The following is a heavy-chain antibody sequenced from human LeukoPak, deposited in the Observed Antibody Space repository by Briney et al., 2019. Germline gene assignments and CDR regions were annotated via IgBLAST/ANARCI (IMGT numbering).Heavy chain of an antibody. V-gene: IGHV3-21*01. D-gene: IGHD1-7*01. CDR3: MRGATDTTRWFDP. J-gene: IGHJ5*02. Sequence: GGSLRLSCIVSGFTLSSYEMTWFRQAPGKGLEWVSIISRASESIFYADSVKGRFTISRDNAKNSLYLQMNGLRAEDTAAYYCMRGATDTTRWFDPWGQGTLVTVSS. CDR1: GFTLSSYE. CDR2: ISRASESI.